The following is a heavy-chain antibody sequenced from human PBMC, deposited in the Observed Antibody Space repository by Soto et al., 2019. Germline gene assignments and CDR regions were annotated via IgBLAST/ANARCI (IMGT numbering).Heavy chain of an antibody. J-gene: IGHJ6*02. CDR2: IWYDGSNK. V-gene: IGHV3-33*01. Sequence: QVQLVESGGGVAQPGRSLRLSCTVSGFTFSGHAMHWVRQAPGKGLEWVTQIWYDGSNKYYAESVKGRFTISRDNSKNTLYLQMNSLRVEDTAVYYCAIDGHGLAPYAFDVWGQGPSFTVSS. CDR3: AIDGHGLAPYAFDV. D-gene: IGHD6-19*01. CDR1: GFTFSGHA.